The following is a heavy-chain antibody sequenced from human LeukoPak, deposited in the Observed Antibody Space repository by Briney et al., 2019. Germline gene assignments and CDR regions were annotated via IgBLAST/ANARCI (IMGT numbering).Heavy chain of an antibody. D-gene: IGHD3-10*01. J-gene: IGHJ4*02. V-gene: IGHV3-21*01. CDR3: ARDEHGSGSYYNFDY. CDR1: GFTFSTYG. CDR2: ISSGSVYI. Sequence: GGSLRLSCAASGFTFSTYGMNWVRQAPGKWLEWVSSISSGSVYIYYADSVKGRFTIFRDNAKSSLYLQMNSLRAEDTAVYYCARDEHGSGSYYNFDYWGQGTLVTVSS.